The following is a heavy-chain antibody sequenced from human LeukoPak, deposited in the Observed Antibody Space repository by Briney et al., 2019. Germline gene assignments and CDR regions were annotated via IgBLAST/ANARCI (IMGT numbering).Heavy chain of an antibody. CDR2: ISSISSYI. Sequence: GGSLRLSCEASGFTFSSYSMNWVRQAPGKGLEWVSSISSISSYIYYADSVKGRFTISRDNAKNSLYLQMNSLRAEDTAVYYCARDSALVLYCSSTSCYPPWFDPWGQGTLVTVSS. D-gene: IGHD2-2*01. CDR3: ARDSALVLYCSSTSCYPPWFDP. CDR1: GFTFSSYS. V-gene: IGHV3-21*01. J-gene: IGHJ5*02.